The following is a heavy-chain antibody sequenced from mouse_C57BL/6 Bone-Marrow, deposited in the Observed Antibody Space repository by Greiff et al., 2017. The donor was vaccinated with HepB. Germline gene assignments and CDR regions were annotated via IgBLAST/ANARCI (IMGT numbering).Heavy chain of an antibody. CDR1: GYTFTSYG. J-gene: IGHJ2*01. CDR3: ARSGGITTFDY. V-gene: IGHV1-81*01. D-gene: IGHD1-1*01. CDR2: IYPRSGNN. Sequence: VQLQESGAELARPGASVKLSCKASGYTFTSYGISWVKQRTGQGLEWIGEIYPRSGNNYYNEKFKGKATLTADKSSSTAYMELRSLTSEDSAVYFCARSGGITTFDYWGQGTTLTVSS.